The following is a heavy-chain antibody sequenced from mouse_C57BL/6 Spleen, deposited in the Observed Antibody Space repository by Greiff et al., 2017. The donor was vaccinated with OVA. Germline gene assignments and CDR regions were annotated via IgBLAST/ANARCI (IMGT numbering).Heavy chain of an antibody. Sequence: DVQLVESGGGLVKPGGSLKLSCAASGFTFSSYTMSWVRQTPEKRLEWVATISGGGGNTYYPDSVKGRFTISRDNAKNTLYLQMSSLRSEDTALYYCASPAITTVVPFAYWGQGTLVTVSA. CDR2: ISGGGGNT. D-gene: IGHD1-1*01. CDR1: GFTFSSYT. V-gene: IGHV5-9*01. CDR3: ASPAITTVVPFAY. J-gene: IGHJ3*01.